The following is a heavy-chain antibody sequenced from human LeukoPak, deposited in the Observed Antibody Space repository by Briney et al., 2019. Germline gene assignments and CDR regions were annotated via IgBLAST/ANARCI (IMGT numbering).Heavy chain of an antibody. V-gene: IGHV4-59*08. Sequence: SETLSLTCTVSGGSISSYYWSWIRQPPGKGLEWIGYIYYSGGTNYNPSLKSRVTISVDTSKNQFSLKLSSVTAADTAVYYCARHHGAFDIWGQGTMVTVSS. CDR3: ARHHGAFDI. CDR2: IYYSGGT. CDR1: GGSISSYY. J-gene: IGHJ3*02.